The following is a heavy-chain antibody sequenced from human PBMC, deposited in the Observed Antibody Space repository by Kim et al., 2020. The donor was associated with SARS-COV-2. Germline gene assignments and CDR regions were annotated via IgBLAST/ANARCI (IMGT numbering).Heavy chain of an antibody. J-gene: IGHJ6*02. Sequence: SETLSLTCTVSGGSISSYYWSWIRQPPGKGLEWFGYTYYSGSTNYNPSLKSRVTISVDTSKNQFSLKLTSVIAADTAVYYCARRALGYCSSTSCYSGMDVWGQGTTVTVSS. CDR3: ARRALGYCSSTSCYSGMDV. V-gene: IGHV4-59*13. CDR2: TYYSGST. D-gene: IGHD2-2*02. CDR1: GGSISSYY.